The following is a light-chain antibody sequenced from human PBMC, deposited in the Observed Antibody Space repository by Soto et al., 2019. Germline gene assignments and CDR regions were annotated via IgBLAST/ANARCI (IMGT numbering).Light chain of an antibody. CDR2: GAS. CDR1: QSVSSIY. Sequence: ESVLTQSPGTLSLSPGERATLSCRASQSVSSIYLAWYQQKPGQAPRLLTYGASSRATGIPDRFSGSGSGTDFTLTISRLEPEDFAVYYCQQYGRSPWTFGQGTKVEIK. V-gene: IGKV3-20*01. CDR3: QQYGRSPWT. J-gene: IGKJ1*01.